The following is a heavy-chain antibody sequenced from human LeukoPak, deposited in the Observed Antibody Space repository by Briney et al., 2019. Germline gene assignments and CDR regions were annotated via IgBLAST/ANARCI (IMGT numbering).Heavy chain of an antibody. CDR1: GFTFSSFW. Sequence: PGGSLRLSCAASGFTFSSFWMNWVRQAPGRGLEWVANIKEDGSEKDYGDSVKGRFTISRDNAKKSVYLQMYSLRAEDTAVYYCARSNDFDIWGQGRMVTVSS. CDR2: IKEDGSEK. CDR3: ARSNDFDI. J-gene: IGHJ3*02. V-gene: IGHV3-7*05.